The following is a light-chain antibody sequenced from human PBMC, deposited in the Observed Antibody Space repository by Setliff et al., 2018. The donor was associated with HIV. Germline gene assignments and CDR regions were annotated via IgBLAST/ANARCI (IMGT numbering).Light chain of an antibody. CDR1: TSNIGAGYD. V-gene: IGLV1-40*01. J-gene: IGLJ3*02. Sequence: QSVLTQPPSVSGAPGQTVAISCTGTTSNIGAGYDVHWYQQFPGEAPRLLIYRNVNRPSGVPDRYSGSKSGTSASLAITGLQAEDEALYYCQSFDNTLGASGVFGGGT. CDR2: RNV. CDR3: QSFDNTLGASGV.